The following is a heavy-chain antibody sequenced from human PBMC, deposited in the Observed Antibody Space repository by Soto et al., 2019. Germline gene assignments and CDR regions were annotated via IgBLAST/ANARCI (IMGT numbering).Heavy chain of an antibody. CDR2: INAGNGNT. D-gene: IGHD2-21*02. Sequence: QVQLVQSGAEEKKPGASVKVSCKASGYTFTSYAMHWVRQAPGQRLEWMGWINAGNGNTKYSQKFQGRVTITRDTSASTAYTELSSLRSEDTVGYYCTRAWVVVTAPDYWGQGTLVTVSS. V-gene: IGHV1-3*05. J-gene: IGHJ4*02. CDR1: GYTFTSYA. CDR3: TRAWVVVTAPDY.